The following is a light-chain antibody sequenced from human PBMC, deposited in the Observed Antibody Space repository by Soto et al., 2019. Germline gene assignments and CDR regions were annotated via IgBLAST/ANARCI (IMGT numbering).Light chain of an antibody. CDR2: DVT. J-gene: IGLJ2*01. Sequence: QSALTQPASVSGSPGQSITISCTGASSDVGGYKYVSWYQHHPGKAPKFLIYDVTIRPSGVSDRFSGSKSGNTASLTISGLQAEDEATYYCSSYTSTSTLVLFGGGTELTVL. V-gene: IGLV2-14*03. CDR3: SSYTSTSTLVL. CDR1: SSDVGGYKY.